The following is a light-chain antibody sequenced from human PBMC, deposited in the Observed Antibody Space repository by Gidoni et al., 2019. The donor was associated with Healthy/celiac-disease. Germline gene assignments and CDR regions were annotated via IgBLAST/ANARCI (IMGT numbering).Light chain of an antibody. J-gene: IGLJ3*02. CDR2: GNS. V-gene: IGLV1-40*01. Sequence: QSVLTQPPSLSGTPGQRVTISCTGSSSNIGAGYDVHWYQQLPVTAPKLLIYGNSNRPSGVPDRFSGSKSGTSASLAITGRQAEDEAEYCCQSYDSSLSGPVVFGGGTKLTVL. CDR1: SSNIGAGYD. CDR3: QSYDSSLSGPVV.